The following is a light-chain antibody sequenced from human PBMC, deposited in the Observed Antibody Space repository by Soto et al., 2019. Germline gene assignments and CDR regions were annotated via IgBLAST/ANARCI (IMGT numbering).Light chain of an antibody. Sequence: DIQMTQSPSTLSASVGDRVTITCRASQSISSWLAWYQPKPGKAPKLLIYRASTLQSGVPSRFGGSGSGTEFTLTISSLQPDDFAAYYCQQYNSYPLTFGGGTKVEIK. CDR3: QQYNSYPLT. J-gene: IGKJ4*01. CDR1: QSISSW. CDR2: RAS. V-gene: IGKV1-5*03.